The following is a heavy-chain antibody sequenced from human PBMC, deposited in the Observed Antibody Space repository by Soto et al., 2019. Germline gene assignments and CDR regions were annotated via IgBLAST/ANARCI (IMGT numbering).Heavy chain of an antibody. J-gene: IGHJ4*02. CDR1: GYTFINFG. Sequence: QIQLLQSGAEVKKPGASVKVTCKASGYTFINFGISWVRQAPGQGLEWMGWISAYNANANYAQKFQGRLTMTADTSTSTAYIELRSLRSDDTALYYCARENSYFDYWGQGTLVTVSS. V-gene: IGHV1-18*01. CDR3: ARENSYFDY. CDR2: ISAYNANA.